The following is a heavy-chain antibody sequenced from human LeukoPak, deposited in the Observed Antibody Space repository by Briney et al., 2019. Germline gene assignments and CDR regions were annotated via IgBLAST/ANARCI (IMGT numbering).Heavy chain of an antibody. J-gene: IGHJ4*02. CDR2: INPKGGGT. CDR3: ALMLRRVIYHFDS. CDR1: AYTFTGYY. Sequence: ASVKVSCKASAYTFTGYYMHWVRQAPGQGLEWMGWINPKGGGTNYAQKFQGRVTMTRDTSISTDYMELSRLKSDDTAVYYCALMLRRVIYHFDSWGQGTLVTVSP. V-gene: IGHV1-2*02. D-gene: IGHD3-10*01.